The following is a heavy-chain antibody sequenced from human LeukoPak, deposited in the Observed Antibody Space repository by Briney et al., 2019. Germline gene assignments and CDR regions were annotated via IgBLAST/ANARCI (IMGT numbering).Heavy chain of an antibody. V-gene: IGHV1-18*01. Sequence: GASVKVSCKPSGYTLTSYGISWVRQAPRQALEWRGWTSAYKGNTNYAQKLQGRVTMTTDTSTSTAYMELRGLRSDDTAVYYCARDSVVASYCSSTRCSRSDYWGQGTLVTVSS. CDR3: ARDSVVASYCSSTRCSRSDY. J-gene: IGHJ4*02. D-gene: IGHD2-2*01. CDR1: GYTLTSYG. CDR2: TSAYKGNT.